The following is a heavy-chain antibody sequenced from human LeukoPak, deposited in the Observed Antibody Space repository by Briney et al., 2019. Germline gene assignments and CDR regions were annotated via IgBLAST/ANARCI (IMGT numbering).Heavy chain of an antibody. J-gene: IGHJ5*02. CDR3: ARDLGYSGFDWAP. V-gene: IGHV4-38-2*02. Sequence: SATLSLTCTVSGYSISSGYYWGWIRQPPGKRLEWVGSIHSSGNTYYNPTLKSRVTISVDTSKNQFSLNLTSVTAADAAVYYCARDLGYSGFDWAPWGQGTLVTVSS. D-gene: IGHD5-12*01. CDR2: IHSSGNT. CDR1: GYSISSGYY.